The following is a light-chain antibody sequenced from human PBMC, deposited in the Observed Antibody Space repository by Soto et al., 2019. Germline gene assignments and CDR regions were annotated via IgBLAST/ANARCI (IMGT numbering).Light chain of an antibody. CDR3: QQSYSSPPT. V-gene: IGKV1-39*01. J-gene: IGKJ1*01. CDR2: AAS. Sequence: DLQMTQSPSSLSASVGDRVTMTCRASQTISNYLNWYQQKPGRAPKLLIYAASSLLGGVPSRFTGSGSGTDFTLTISSLQPEDFATYYCQQSYSSPPTFGQGTKVEFK. CDR1: QTISNY.